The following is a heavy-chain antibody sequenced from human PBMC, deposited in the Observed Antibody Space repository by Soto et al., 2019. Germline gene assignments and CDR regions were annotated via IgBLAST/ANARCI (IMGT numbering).Heavy chain of an antibody. J-gene: IGHJ4*02. CDR3: AAELCDRGQCCQFDY. Sequence: QVVQSGPELKNPGTSVRVSCQTSGFTFSNSAVQWVRQARGQHLEWVGWIMSGGSRTKIAQKIQDRLNFTRDLSTSTVFMRLSSLKAEDTAVYYCAAELCDRGQCCQFDYWGQGTLVTVSS. V-gene: IGHV1-58*01. CDR2: IMSGGSRT. D-gene: IGHD2-15*01. CDR1: GFTFSNSA.